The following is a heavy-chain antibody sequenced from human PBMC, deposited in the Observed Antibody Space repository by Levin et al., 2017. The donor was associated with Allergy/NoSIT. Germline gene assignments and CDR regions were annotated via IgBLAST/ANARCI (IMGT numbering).Heavy chain of an antibody. Sequence: GESLKISCAASGFTFSSYAMSWVRQAPGKGLEWVSAISGSGGSTYYADSVKGRFTISRDNSKNTLYLQMNSLRAEDTAVYYCAKLGPLWFGADFDYWGQGTLVTVSS. V-gene: IGHV3-23*01. CDR3: AKLGPLWFGADFDY. D-gene: IGHD3-10*01. CDR2: ISGSGGST. CDR1: GFTFSSYA. J-gene: IGHJ4*02.